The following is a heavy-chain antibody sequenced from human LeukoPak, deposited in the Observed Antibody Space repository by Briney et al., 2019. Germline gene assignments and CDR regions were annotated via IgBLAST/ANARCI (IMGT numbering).Heavy chain of an antibody. Sequence: AASVKVSCTASGYTFTSYAMHWVRQAPGQRLEWMGWINAGNGNTKYSQKFQGRVTITRDTSASTAYMELSSLRSEDTAVYYCARDLYCSSTSCRRENYYYYYGTDVWGQGTTVTVSS. V-gene: IGHV1-3*01. D-gene: IGHD2-2*01. CDR3: ARDLYCSSTSCRRENYYYYYGTDV. CDR1: GYTFTSYA. J-gene: IGHJ6*02. CDR2: INAGNGNT.